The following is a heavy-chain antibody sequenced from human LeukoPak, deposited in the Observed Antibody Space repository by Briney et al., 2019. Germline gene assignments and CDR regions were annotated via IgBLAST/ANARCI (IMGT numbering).Heavy chain of an antibody. Sequence: GGSLRLSCAASGFTFSSYGMHWVRQAPGKGLEWVAVISYDGSNKYYADSVKGRFTISRDNSKNTLYLQMNSLRAEDTAVYYCLLSTTPLDYWGQGTLVTVSS. CDR2: ISYDGSNK. J-gene: IGHJ4*02. V-gene: IGHV3-30*03. D-gene: IGHD4-11*01. CDR1: GFTFSSYG. CDR3: LLSTTPLDY.